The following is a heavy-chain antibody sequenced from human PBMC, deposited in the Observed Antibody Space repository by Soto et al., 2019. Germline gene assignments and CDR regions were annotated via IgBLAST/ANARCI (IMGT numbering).Heavy chain of an antibody. CDR2: ISYDGSNK. J-gene: IGHJ4*02. D-gene: IGHD4-17*01. CDR3: AKDSSAFYGGNSDFDY. V-gene: IGHV3-30*18. Sequence: GGSLRLSCAASGFTFSSYGMHWVRQAPGKGLEWVAVISYDGSNKYYADSVKGRFTISRDNSKNTLYLQMNSLRAEDTAVYYCAKDSSAFYGGNSDFDYWGQGTLVTVSS. CDR1: GFTFSSYG.